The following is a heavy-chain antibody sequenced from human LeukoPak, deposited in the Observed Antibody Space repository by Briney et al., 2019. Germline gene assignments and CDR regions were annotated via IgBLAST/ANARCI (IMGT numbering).Heavy chain of an antibody. J-gene: IGHJ4*02. CDR3: AKARPVEWELSYIYQDFDY. V-gene: IGHV3-23*01. D-gene: IGHD3-3*01. CDR1: GFTFSSYA. Sequence: GGSLRLSCAASGFTFSSYAMGWVRQAPGKGLEWVSAISGSGGSTYYADSVKGRFTISRDNSKNTLYLQMNSLRAEDTAVYYCAKARPVEWELSYIYQDFDYWGQGTLVTVSS. CDR2: ISGSGGST.